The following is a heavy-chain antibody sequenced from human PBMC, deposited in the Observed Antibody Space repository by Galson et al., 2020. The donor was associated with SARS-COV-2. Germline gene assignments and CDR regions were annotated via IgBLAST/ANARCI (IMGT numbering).Heavy chain of an antibody. Sequence: SCAASGFTFSSYAMHWVRQAPGKGLEWVAVISYDGSNKYYADSVKGRFTISRDNSKNTLYLQMNSLRAEDTAVYYCARALLRYPDYWGQGTLVTVSS. V-gene: IGHV3-30*04. CDR1: GFTFSSYA. CDR2: ISYDGSNK. J-gene: IGHJ4*02. CDR3: ARALLRYPDY. D-gene: IGHD3-9*01.